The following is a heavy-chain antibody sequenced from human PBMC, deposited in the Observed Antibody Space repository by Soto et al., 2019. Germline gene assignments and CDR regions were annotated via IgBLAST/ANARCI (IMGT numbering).Heavy chain of an antibody. CDR3: AGEGLVGATKEFDY. J-gene: IGHJ4*02. V-gene: IGHV4-59*01. CDR1: GGSIISYY. Sequence: PSETLSLTCTVSGGSIISYYWSWIRQPPGKGLEWIGYIYYSGSTNYNPSLKSRVTISVDTSKNQFSLKLSSVTAAGTAVYYCAGEGLVGATKEFDYWGQGTLVTVSS. CDR2: IYYSGST. D-gene: IGHD1-26*01.